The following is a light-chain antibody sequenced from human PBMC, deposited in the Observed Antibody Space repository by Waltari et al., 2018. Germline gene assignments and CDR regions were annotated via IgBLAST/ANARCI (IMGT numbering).Light chain of an antibody. CDR3: QQRSNWPLT. Sequence: EIVLTQSPATLSSSPGERATLSCRASQSLNTYLAWYQQKPGQAPRLLIYDASNRATGIPARFSGSGSGTDFTLTISSLEPEDFAVYYCQQRSNWPLTFGGGTKVEVK. J-gene: IGKJ4*01. V-gene: IGKV3-11*01. CDR1: QSLNTY. CDR2: DAS.